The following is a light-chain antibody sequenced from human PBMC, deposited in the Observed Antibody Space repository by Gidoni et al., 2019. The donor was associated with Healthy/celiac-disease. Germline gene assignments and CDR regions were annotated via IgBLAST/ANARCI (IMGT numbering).Light chain of an antibody. CDR1: SSNIGSNT. CDR3: AAWDDSLNGRV. Sequence: QYVLTQPPSASGTPGQRVTISCSGSSSNIGSNTVNWYQQLPGTAPKLLIYSNNQRPSGVPDRFSGSKSGTSASLAISGLQSEDDADYYCAAWDDSLNGRVFGGGTKLTVL. V-gene: IGLV1-44*01. CDR2: SNN. J-gene: IGLJ3*02.